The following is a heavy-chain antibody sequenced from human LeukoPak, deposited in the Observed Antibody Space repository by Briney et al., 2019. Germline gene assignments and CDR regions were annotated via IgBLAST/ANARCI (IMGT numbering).Heavy chain of an antibody. V-gene: IGHV3-7*03. J-gene: IGHJ4*02. Sequence: GGPLRLSCAASGFTFSNYWMTWVRQAPGKGLEWVANIKQDGSEKYYVDSVKGRFTISRDNAKNSLYLQMNSLRAEDTAVYYCARTPANYYDSSGYSGPDYWGQGTLITVSS. CDR3: ARTPANYYDSSGYSGPDY. CDR1: GFTFSNYW. CDR2: IKQDGSEK. D-gene: IGHD3-22*01.